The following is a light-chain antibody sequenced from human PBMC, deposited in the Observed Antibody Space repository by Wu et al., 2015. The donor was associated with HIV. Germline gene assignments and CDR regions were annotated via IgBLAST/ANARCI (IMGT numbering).Light chain of an antibody. V-gene: IGKV3-20*01. Sequence: EIVLTQSPGTLSLSPGERATLSCRASQSLSSSYLAWYRQKPGQAPRLLISGTSIRATGIPDRFSGRGSGTDFTLTISRLEPEDFAVYYCQLYGNSRPFTFGGGPRWRSN. J-gene: IGKJ4*01. CDR3: QLYGNSRPFT. CDR2: GTS. CDR1: QSLSSSY.